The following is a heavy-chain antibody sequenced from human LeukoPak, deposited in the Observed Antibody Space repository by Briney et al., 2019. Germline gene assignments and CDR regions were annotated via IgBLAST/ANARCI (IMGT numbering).Heavy chain of an antibody. CDR3: ARAGLAAAGTDYFDY. V-gene: IGHV1-69*06. D-gene: IGHD6-13*01. J-gene: IGHJ4*02. Sequence: SVKVSCKASGYTFTSYYIHWARQAPGQGLEWMGRIIPIFGTANYAQKFQGRVTITADKSTSTAYMELSSLRSDDTAVYYCARAGLAAAGTDYFDYWGQGTLVTVSS. CDR1: GYTFTSYY. CDR2: IIPIFGTA.